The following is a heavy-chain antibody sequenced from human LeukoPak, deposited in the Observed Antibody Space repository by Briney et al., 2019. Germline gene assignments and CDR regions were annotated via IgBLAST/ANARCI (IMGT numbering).Heavy chain of an antibody. CDR3: ARHYGP. Sequence: GGSLRLSCAASGFTFGAYAMTWVRQAPGKGLEWVSTISGSGSSTYYADSVKGRFTISRDNSKNTLSLQMSSLRAEDTAVYYCARHYGPWGQGTLVTVSS. CDR2: ISGSGSST. V-gene: IGHV3-23*01. D-gene: IGHD3-16*01. CDR1: GFTFGAYA. J-gene: IGHJ5*02.